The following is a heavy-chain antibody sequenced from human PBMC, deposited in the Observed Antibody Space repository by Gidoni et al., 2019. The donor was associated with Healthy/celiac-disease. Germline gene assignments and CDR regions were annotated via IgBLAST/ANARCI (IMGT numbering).Heavy chain of an antibody. CDR2: INPSGGST. CDR3: ASPYSSSSDYYYYGMDV. J-gene: IGHJ6*02. CDR1: GYTFTSYY. D-gene: IGHD6-6*01. V-gene: IGHV1-46*03. Sequence: QVQLVQSGAEVKKPGASVKVSCTASGYTFTSYYMHWVRQAPGQGLEWMGIINPSGGSTSYAQKFQGRVTMTRDTSTSTVYMELSSLRSEDTAVYYCASPYSSSSDYYYYGMDVWGQGTTVTVSS.